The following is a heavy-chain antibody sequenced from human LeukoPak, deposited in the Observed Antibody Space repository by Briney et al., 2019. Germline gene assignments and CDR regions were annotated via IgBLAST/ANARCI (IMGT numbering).Heavy chain of an antibody. CDR2: VLSDGSRK. CDR3: AKDFNWGWDY. CDR1: GFTFSSHG. V-gene: IGHV3-30*02. J-gene: IGHJ4*02. Sequence: GGSLRLSCAASGFTFSSHGMHWVRQAPGKGLEWVAYVLSDGSRKYYADSVKGRFTISRDDPKNTLFLQMNSLRPEDTALYYCAKDFNWGWDYWGQGTLVTVSS. D-gene: IGHD7-27*01.